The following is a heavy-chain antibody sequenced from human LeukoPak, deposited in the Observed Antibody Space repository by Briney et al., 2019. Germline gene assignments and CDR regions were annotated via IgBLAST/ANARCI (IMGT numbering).Heavy chain of an antibody. CDR2: ISSSGSTI. V-gene: IGHV3-48*03. CDR3: AREGRIAARPFWSRDPEYYFDY. CDR1: GFTFSSYE. J-gene: IGHJ4*02. D-gene: IGHD6-6*01. Sequence: GGSLRLSCAASGFTFSSYEMNWVRQAPGKGLEWVSYISSSGSTIYYADSVKGRFTISRDNAKNSLYLQMNSLRAEDTAVYYCAREGRIAARPFWSRDPEYYFDYWGQGTLVTVSS.